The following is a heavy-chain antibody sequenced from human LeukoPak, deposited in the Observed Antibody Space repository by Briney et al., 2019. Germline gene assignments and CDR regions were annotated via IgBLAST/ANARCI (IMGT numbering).Heavy chain of an antibody. V-gene: IGHV4-39*07. CDR1: GGSISSSDYY. CDR3: ARYIVGATTEGVYYFDY. J-gene: IGHJ4*02. Sequence: SETLSLTCTVSGGSISSSDYYWGWIRQPPGKGLEWIGSINYSGSTYYNPSLKSRVTISVDTSKNQFSLKLSSVTAADTAVYYCARYIVGATTEGVYYFDYWGQGTLVTVSS. D-gene: IGHD1-26*01. CDR2: INYSGST.